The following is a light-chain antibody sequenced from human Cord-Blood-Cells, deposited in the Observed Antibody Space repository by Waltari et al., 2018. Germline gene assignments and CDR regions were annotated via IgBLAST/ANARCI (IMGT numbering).Light chain of an antibody. V-gene: IGKV1-33*01. CDR3: QQYDNLLLYT. J-gene: IGKJ2*01. Sequence: DIQMTQSPSSLSASVGDRVTITCQASQDISNYLNWYQQKPGEAPKLLIYDASNLETRVPSRFSGSGSGTDFTFTISSLQPEDIATYYCQQYDNLLLYTFGQGTKLEIK. CDR1: QDISNY. CDR2: DAS.